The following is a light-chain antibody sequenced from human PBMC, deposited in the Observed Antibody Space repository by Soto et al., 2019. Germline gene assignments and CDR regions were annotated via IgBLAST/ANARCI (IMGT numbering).Light chain of an antibody. Sequence: QAVVTQPPSVIGAPGQRVTISCTGSRSNIGASYDVHWYQQLPGTAPKLLMYGNNNRPSGVPDRFSGSKSGTSASLAITGLQAEDEADYYCAAWDDSLNGSDVFGTGTKLTVL. J-gene: IGLJ1*01. CDR2: GNN. V-gene: IGLV1-40*01. CDR1: RSNIGASYD. CDR3: AAWDDSLNGSDV.